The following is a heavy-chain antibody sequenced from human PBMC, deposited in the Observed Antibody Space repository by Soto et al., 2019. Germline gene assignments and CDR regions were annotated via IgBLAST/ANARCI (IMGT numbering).Heavy chain of an antibody. CDR2: IGSSGSTI. CDR1: GFTFSSYE. D-gene: IGHD4-4*01. CDR3: ARDDRGPGAYSNYVWFDP. Sequence: GGSLRLSCAASGFTFSSYEMTWVRQAPGKGLEWVSDIGSSGSTIYYADSVKGRFTISRDNAKNGLYLQMNSLRAEDTAVYYCARDDRGPGAYSNYVWFDPWGKGTLVTVSS. J-gene: IGHJ5*02. V-gene: IGHV3-48*03.